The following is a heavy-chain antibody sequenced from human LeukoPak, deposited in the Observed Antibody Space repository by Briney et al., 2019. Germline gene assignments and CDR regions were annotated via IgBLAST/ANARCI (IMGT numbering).Heavy chain of an antibody. CDR3: AKGGKWDVTPFDY. Sequence: GGSQRLSCTVSGFTLSDYAMHWLRQAPGKGLEWVAMISYNGVRKDYADSMEGRFTISRDNSKNTLYLQITTLRTEDTAVYYCAKGGKWDVTPFDYWGQGTLVTVSS. D-gene: IGHD1-26*01. V-gene: IGHV3-30-3*01. CDR2: ISYNGVRK. CDR1: GFTLSDYA. J-gene: IGHJ4*02.